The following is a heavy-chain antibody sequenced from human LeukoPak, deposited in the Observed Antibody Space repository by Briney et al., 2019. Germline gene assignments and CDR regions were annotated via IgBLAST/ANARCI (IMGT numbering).Heavy chain of an antibody. CDR1: GFIFSSYV. Sequence: PGGSLRLSCAASGFIFSSYVVSWVRQDPGKGLEWVSGSSGSGGKTYYADSVKGRFTISRDNSKNTLYLQMNSLRAEDTAVYYCAKEATVTTQYHFYGMDLWSQGTTVTVSS. V-gene: IGHV3-23*01. CDR3: AKEATVTTQYHFYGMDL. CDR2: SSGSGGKT. J-gene: IGHJ6*02. D-gene: IGHD4-17*01.